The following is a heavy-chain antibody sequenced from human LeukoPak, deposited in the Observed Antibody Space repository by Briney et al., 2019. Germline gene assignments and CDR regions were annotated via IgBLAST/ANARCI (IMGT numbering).Heavy chain of an antibody. J-gene: IGHJ4*02. D-gene: IGHD6-19*01. Sequence: GASVKVSCKASGYTFTSYGISWVRQAPGQGLEWMGWISAYNGNTNYAQKLQGRVTMTRDTPISTAYMELSRLISDDTAVYYCARDSSGWSGGYWGQGTLVTVSS. V-gene: IGHV1-18*01. CDR3: ARDSSGWSGGY. CDR1: GYTFTSYG. CDR2: ISAYNGNT.